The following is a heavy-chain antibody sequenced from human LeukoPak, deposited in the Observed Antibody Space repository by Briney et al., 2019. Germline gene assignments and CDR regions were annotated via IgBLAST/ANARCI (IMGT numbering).Heavy chain of an antibody. CDR3: ARADPYGDSTPDY. Sequence: GGSLRLSCAASGFTFSGHEMNWVRQAPGKGLEWLSYISTTGCTIYYADSVKGRFTISRDNAKNSLYLQMNSLRAEDTAVYYCARADPYGDSTPDYWGQGTPVTVSS. V-gene: IGHV3-48*03. CDR1: GFTFSGHE. CDR2: ISTTGCTI. D-gene: IGHD4-17*01. J-gene: IGHJ4*02.